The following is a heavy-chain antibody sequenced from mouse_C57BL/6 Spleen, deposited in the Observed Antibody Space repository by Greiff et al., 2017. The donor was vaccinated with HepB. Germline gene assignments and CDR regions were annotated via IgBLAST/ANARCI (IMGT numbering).Heavy chain of an antibody. V-gene: IGHV1-39*01. D-gene: IGHD2-4*01. Sequence: VKPGASVKISCKASGYSFTDYNMNWVKQSNGKSLEWIGVINHNYGTTSYNQKFKGKATLTVDQSSSTAYMQLNSLSSEDSAVYYCARGDDYDWFAYWGQGTLVTVSA. J-gene: IGHJ3*01. CDR2: INHNYGTT. CDR3: ARGDDYDWFAY. CDR1: GYSFTDYN.